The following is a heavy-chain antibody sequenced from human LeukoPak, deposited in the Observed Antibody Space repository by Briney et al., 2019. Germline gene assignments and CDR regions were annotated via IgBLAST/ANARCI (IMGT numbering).Heavy chain of an antibody. D-gene: IGHD2-21*01. CDR1: GYTFTSYD. Sequence: ASVKVSCKASGYTFTSYDINWVQQATGQGLEWMGWMNPNSGNTGYAQKFQGRVTITRNTSISTAYMELSSLRSEDTAVYYCASASYSGDYYYYMDVWGKGTTVTVSS. V-gene: IGHV1-8*03. CDR2: MNPNSGNT. CDR3: ASASYSGDYYYYMDV. J-gene: IGHJ6*03.